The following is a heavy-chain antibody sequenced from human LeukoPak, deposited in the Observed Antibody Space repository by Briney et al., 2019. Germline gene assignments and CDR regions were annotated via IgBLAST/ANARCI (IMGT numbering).Heavy chain of an antibody. D-gene: IGHD2-2*01. CDR3: AVHCITISCHSPR. CDR2: ISGSGDST. Sequence: GGSLRLSCAASGFTFSSYAMSWVRQAPGKGLEWVSAISGSGDSTYYGDSVKGRFTISRDNTKNSLYLQMNSLRAEDTAVYYCAVHCITISCHSPRWGQGTLVTVSS. CDR1: GFTFSSYA. J-gene: IGHJ4*02. V-gene: IGHV3-23*01.